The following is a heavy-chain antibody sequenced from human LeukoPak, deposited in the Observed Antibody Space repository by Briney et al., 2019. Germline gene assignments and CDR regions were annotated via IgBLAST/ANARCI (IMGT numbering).Heavy chain of an antibody. D-gene: IGHD1-26*01. CDR3: ARDSGSYPGGWFDP. Sequence: PSETLPLTCTVSGGSISSYYWSWIRQPPGKGLEWIGYIYYSGSTNYNPSLKSRVTISVDTSKNQFSLKLSSVTAADTAVYYCARDSGSYPGGWFDPWGQGTLVTVSS. CDR1: GGSISSYY. J-gene: IGHJ5*02. CDR2: IYYSGST. V-gene: IGHV4-59*01.